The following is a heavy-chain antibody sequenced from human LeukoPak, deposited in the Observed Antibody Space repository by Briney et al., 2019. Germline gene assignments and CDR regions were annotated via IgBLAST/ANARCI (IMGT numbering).Heavy chain of an antibody. CDR1: GYTFTSDW. J-gene: IGHJ3*02. V-gene: IGHV5-51*01. Sequence: GESLKISCKDSGYTFTSDWIGWVRQMPGKGLEWMGIIYPGDSDTRYSPSFQGQVTISADKSISTAYLQWSSLKASDTAMYYCARRGYCSITTCRGAFDIWGQGTMVTVSS. CDR2: IYPGDSDT. D-gene: IGHD2-2*01. CDR3: ARRGYCSITTCRGAFDI.